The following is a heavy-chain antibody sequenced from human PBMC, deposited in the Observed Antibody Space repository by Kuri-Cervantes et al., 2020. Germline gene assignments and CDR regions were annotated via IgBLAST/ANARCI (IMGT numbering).Heavy chain of an antibody. CDR2: INWNGGST. V-gene: IGHV3-20*04. CDR1: GFTFSSYD. D-gene: IGHD4-17*01. J-gene: IGHJ4*02. Sequence: GGSLRLSCAASGFTFSSYDMHWVRQAPGKGLEWVSGINWNGGSTGYADSVKGRFTISRNNAKNSLYLQMNSLRAEDTAVYYCARDVLTTVDYWGQGALVTVSS. CDR3: ARDVLTTVDY.